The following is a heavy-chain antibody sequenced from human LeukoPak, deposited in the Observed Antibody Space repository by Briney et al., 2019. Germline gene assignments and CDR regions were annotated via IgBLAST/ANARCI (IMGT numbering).Heavy chain of an antibody. CDR1: GDSVSINSVA. CDR3: ARAVIGTTRYFES. V-gene: IGHV6-1*01. J-gene: IGHJ4*02. Sequence: SQTLSLTCAISGDSVSINSVAYNWIRQSPSRGLEWLGRTYYRSKWNYEYAVSVRTRLTVNLDTSKNQFSLQLNSVTPDDTAVYSCARAVIGTTRYFESWGQGTLVTVSS. D-gene: IGHD1-1*01. CDR2: TYYRSKWNY.